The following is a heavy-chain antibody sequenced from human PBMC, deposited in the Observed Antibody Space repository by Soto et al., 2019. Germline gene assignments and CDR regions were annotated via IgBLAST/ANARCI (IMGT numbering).Heavy chain of an antibody. J-gene: IGHJ4*02. D-gene: IGHD6-13*01. V-gene: IGHV3-15*01. CDR2: IKSKTDGGTT. CDR1: GFTFSNAW. Sequence: RGSLRLSCVASGFTFSNAWMSWVRQAPGKGLEWVGRIKSKTDGGTTDYAAPVKGRFTISRDDSKNTLYLQMNSLKTEDTAVYYCTTLSLYSSSWSDLDYWGQGTLVTVSS. CDR3: TTLSLYSSSWSDLDY.